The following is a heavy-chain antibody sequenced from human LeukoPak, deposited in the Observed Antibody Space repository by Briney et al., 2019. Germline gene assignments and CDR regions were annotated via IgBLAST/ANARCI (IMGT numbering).Heavy chain of an antibody. J-gene: IGHJ4*02. CDR1: GFTLSDYG. CDR2: ISYDATKT. Sequence: GGSLGLSCAGSGFTLSDYGMHWVRQAPGKGLEWMALISYDATKTYYADSVKGRFTVSRDNSKNTVYLQMDSLRVEDTAVYYCASYDILTGYHYPFDYWGQGTLVAVS. V-gene: IGHV3-30*03. CDR3: ASYDILTGYHYPFDY. D-gene: IGHD3-9*01.